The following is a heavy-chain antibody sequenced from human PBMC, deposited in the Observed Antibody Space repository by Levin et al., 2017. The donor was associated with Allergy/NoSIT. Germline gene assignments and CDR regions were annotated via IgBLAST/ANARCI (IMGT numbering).Heavy chain of an antibody. CDR2: IYWNDDK. D-gene: IGHD6-19*01. J-gene: IGHJ5*02. CDR3: AHSGIAVAGQYNWFDP. V-gene: IGHV2-5*01. CDR1: GFSLSTSGVG. Sequence: QTLSLTCTFSGFSLSTSGVGVGWIRQPPGKALEWLAVIYWNDDKRYSPSLKSRLTISKDTSKYQVVLTMTNMDPVDTATYYCAHSGIAVAGQYNWFDPWGQGTLVTVSS.